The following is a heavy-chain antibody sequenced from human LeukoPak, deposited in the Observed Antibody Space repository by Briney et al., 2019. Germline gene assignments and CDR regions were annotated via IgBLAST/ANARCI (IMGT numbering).Heavy chain of an antibody. CDR2: IYPDDSDT. J-gene: IGHJ2*01. V-gene: IGHV5-51*01. CDR3: ARLGGDTYYFGSGSYPNWYFDL. D-gene: IGHD3-10*01. CDR1: GYSFTTYW. Sequence: GESLKISCKASGYSFTTYWIGWVRQMPGKGLECMGIIYPDDSDTTYSPSFQGQVTTSADKSFSTAYLQWSSLKASDTAIYYCARLGGDTYYFGSGSYPNWYFDLWGRGTLVTVSS.